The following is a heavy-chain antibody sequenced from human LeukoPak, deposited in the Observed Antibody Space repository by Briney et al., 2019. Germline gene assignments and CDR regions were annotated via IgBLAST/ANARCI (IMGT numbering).Heavy chain of an antibody. CDR3: ARDTGSYSFDY. CDR2: IYYSGST. V-gene: IGHV4-39*02. J-gene: IGHJ4*02. D-gene: IGHD1-26*01. Sequence: SETLSLTCTVSGGSISSSSYYWGWIRQPPGKGLEWIGKIYYSGSTYYNPSLKSRVTISVDTSKNQFSLKLSSVTAADTAVYYCARDTGSYSFDYWGQGTLVTVSS. CDR1: GGSISSSSYY.